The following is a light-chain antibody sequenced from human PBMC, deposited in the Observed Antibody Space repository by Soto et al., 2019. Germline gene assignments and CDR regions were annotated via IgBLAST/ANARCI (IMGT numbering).Light chain of an antibody. V-gene: IGKV3-20*01. Sequence: EIVLTQSPGTLSLSPGEVGTLSWRAFQSVSSSFLAWYQQKPGQAPRLLIYGASSRATGIPDRFSGSGSGTDFTLTISRLEPEDFAVYYCQQYGSSPPITFGQGTRLENK. CDR3: QQYGSSPPIT. CDR2: GAS. CDR1: QSVSSSF. J-gene: IGKJ5*01.